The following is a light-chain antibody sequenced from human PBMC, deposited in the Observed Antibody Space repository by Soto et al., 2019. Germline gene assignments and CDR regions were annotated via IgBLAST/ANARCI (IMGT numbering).Light chain of an antibody. CDR1: SSDVGGYNY. J-gene: IGLJ2*01. CDR3: SSYAGSNNVV. V-gene: IGLV2-8*01. CDR2: EVS. Sequence: QSALTQPPSASGSPGQSVTISCTGTSSDVGGYNYVSWYQQHPGKAPKLMIYEVSKRPSGVPDRFSGYKSGNTASLTVSGLQAEYEADYYCSSYAGSNNVVFGGGTKLPVL.